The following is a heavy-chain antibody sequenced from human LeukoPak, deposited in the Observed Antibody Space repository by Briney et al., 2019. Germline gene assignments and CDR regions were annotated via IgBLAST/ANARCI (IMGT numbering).Heavy chain of an antibody. CDR3: ARDPYNTILYRLVY. V-gene: IGHV3-23*01. CDR1: GFAFCTYA. CDR2: ISANGQAT. D-gene: IGHD3-10*01. Sequence: TGGSLRLSCAGSGFAFCTYAMSWVRQAAGVGLEGVSSISANGQATYYADSVEGRFTISRDNSKNTLYLQLNSLRAEDTATYYCARDPYNTILYRLVYWGQGTLVTVSS. J-gene: IGHJ4*02.